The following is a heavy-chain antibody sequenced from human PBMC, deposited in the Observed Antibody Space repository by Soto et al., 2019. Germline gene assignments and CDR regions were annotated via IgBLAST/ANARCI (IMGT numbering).Heavy chain of an antibody. Sequence: PGGSLRLSCAASGFTFSSYAMHWVRQAPGKGLEWVAVISYDGSNKYYADSVKGRFTISRDNSKNTLYLQMNSLRAEDTAVYYCARDGSRAPGGWFDPWGQGTLVTVSS. V-gene: IGHV3-30-3*01. CDR3: ARDGSRAPGGWFDP. J-gene: IGHJ5*02. CDR2: ISYDGSNK. CDR1: GFTFSSYA. D-gene: IGHD3-16*01.